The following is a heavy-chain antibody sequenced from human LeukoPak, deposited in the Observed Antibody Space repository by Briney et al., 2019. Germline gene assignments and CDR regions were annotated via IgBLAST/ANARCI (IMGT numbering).Heavy chain of an antibody. D-gene: IGHD3-22*01. CDR3: ARLPGYYYDSGGPYYFDY. CDR2: IYPGDSDT. Sequence: GESLKISCKGSGYSFTSYWIGWVRQMPGKGLEWMGIIYPGDSDTRYSPSFQGQVTISADKSISTAYLQWSSLKASDTAMYYCARLPGYYYDSGGPYYFDYWGQGTLVTVSS. V-gene: IGHV5-51*01. CDR1: GYSFTSYW. J-gene: IGHJ4*02.